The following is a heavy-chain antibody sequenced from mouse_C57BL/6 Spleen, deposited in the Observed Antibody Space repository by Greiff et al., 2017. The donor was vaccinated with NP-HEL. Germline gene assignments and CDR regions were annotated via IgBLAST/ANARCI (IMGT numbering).Heavy chain of an antibody. CDR3: ARSGANWNSWFAY. Sequence: QVQLQQPGAELVRPGSSVKLSCKASGYTFTSYWMDWVKQRPGQGLEWIGNIYPSDSETHYNQKFKDKATLTVDKSSSTAYMQLSSLTSEDSAVYYCARSGANWNSWFAYWGQGTLVTVSA. J-gene: IGHJ3*01. D-gene: IGHD4-1*01. CDR1: GYTFTSYW. CDR2: IYPSDSET. V-gene: IGHV1-61*01.